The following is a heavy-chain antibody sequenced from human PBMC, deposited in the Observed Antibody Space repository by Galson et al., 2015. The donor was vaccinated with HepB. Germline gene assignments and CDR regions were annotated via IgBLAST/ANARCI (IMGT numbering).Heavy chain of an antibody. Sequence: SVKVSCKASGYSFTRYYMHWVRQAPGQGLEWMGIINPSGGTTRYAQKFQGRVTMTRDTSTSTVYMELSSLRSEDTAVYYCARGEHAFDIWGQGTMVTVSS. J-gene: IGHJ3*02. CDR1: GYSFTRYY. CDR3: ARGEHAFDI. V-gene: IGHV1-46*01. CDR2: INPSGGTT.